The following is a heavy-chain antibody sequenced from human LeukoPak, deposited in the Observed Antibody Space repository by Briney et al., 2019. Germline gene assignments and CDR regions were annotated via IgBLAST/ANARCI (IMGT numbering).Heavy chain of an antibody. Sequence: PSETLSLTCTVSGGSISSGDYYWSWIRQPPGKGLEWIGYIYYSGSTYYNPSLKSRVTISVDPSKNQFSLKLSSVTAADTAVYYCARGRSRYYYDSSGYYYGPNDAFDIWGQGTMVTVSS. J-gene: IGHJ3*02. CDR1: GGSISSGDYY. V-gene: IGHV4-30-4*01. CDR2: IYYSGST. CDR3: ARGRSRYYYDSSGYYYGPNDAFDI. D-gene: IGHD3-22*01.